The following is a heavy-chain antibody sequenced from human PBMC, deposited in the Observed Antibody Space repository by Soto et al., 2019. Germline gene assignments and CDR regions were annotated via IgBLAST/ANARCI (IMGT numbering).Heavy chain of an antibody. Sequence: EVQLVESGGGFVKPGGSLRLSCAASRFTFRNAWMSWVRQAPGKGLEWVGRIKSKADGGTADYAAPVKGRFTISRDDSKNTLYLQMNSLKIEDTAVYYCLTRIVAAGGLDIWGQGTLVTVSS. V-gene: IGHV3-15*01. CDR1: RFTFRNAW. J-gene: IGHJ4*02. CDR2: IKSKADGGTA. D-gene: IGHD1-26*01. CDR3: LTRIVAAGGLDI.